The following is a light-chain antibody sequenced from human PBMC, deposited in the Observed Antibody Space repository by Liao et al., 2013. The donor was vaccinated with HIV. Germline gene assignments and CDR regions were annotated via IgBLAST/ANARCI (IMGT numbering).Light chain of an antibody. J-gene: IGLJ2*01. V-gene: IGLV3-21*01. Sequence: SYVLTQPPSVSVAPGKTARITCGRNNIGSRSVHWYQQKPGQAPVVVVYYNSDRPSGIPERFSGSNSGNTATLTISATQPMDEADYFCQAWDSSADVVFGGGTKLTVL. CDR2: YNS. CDR3: QAWDSSADVV. CDR1: NIGSRS.